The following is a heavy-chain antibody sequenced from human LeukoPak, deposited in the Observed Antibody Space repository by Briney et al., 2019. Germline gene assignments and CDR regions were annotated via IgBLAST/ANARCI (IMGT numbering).Heavy chain of an antibody. D-gene: IGHD6-13*01. J-gene: IGHJ4*02. CDR1: GFSFSSYA. V-gene: IGHV3-23*01. CDR3: AKETYASSWNLYFDY. CDR2: ISGSGGST. Sequence: GGSLRLSCAASGFSFSSYAMSWVRQAPGKGLEWVSTISGSGGSTYYADSVKGRFTISRDNSKNTLYLQMNSLRAEDTAVYYCAKETYASSWNLYFDYWGQGTLVTVSS.